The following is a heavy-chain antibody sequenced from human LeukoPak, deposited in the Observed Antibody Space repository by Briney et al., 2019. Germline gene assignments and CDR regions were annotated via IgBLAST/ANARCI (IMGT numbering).Heavy chain of an antibody. CDR2: ISWNSGSI. D-gene: IGHD6-6*01. J-gene: IGHJ3*02. Sequence: GGSLRLSCAASGFTFDDYAMHWVRQAPGKGLEWVSGISWNSGSIGYADSVKGRFTISRDNAKNSLYPQMNSLRAEDTALYYCAKDHWRWGGAARNAFDIWGQGTLVTVSS. V-gene: IGHV3-9*01. CDR1: GFTFDDYA. CDR3: AKDHWRWGGAARNAFDI.